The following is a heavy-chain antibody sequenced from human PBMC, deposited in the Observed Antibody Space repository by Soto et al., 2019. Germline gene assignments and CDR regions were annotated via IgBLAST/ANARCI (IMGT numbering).Heavy chain of an antibody. CDR1: GYTFTGYY. J-gene: IGHJ5*02. CDR3: AREGILDLPAATWFDP. D-gene: IGHD2-2*01. Sequence: ASVKVSCKASGYTFTGYYMHWVRQAPGQGLEWMGWIKPNSGGTNYAQKFQGRVSMTRDTSIRTAYMELTRLRSDVTAVYYCAREGILDLPAATWFDPWGQGTLVTVSS. V-gene: IGHV1-2*02. CDR2: IKPNSGGT.